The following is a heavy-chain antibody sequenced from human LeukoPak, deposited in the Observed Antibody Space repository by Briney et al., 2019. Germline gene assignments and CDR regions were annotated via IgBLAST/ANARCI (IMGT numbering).Heavy chain of an antibody. V-gene: IGHV3-23*01. D-gene: IGHD1-1*01. CDR2: ISGSGGST. CDR3: AKGGNWNGLNYFDY. Sequence: GGSLRLSCAASGFTFSSYAMNWVRQAPGKGLEWVSAISGSGGSTYYADSVKGRFTISRDNSKNTLYLQMNSLRAEDTAVYYCAKGGNWNGLNYFDYWGQGTLVTVSS. CDR1: GFTFSSYA. J-gene: IGHJ4*02.